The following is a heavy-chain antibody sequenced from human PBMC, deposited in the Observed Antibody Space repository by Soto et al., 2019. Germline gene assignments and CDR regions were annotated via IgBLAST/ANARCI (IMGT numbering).Heavy chain of an antibody. CDR1: GYRFTSSW. CDR2: VYPSDSDV. Sequence: RESLRISCQGSGYRFTSSWIGWVRQMPGKGLEWLGNVYPSDSDVRYSPSFEGRVTISADNSINTAYLHLLNLKASDTAIYYCTKGPTSPYASWGRGTWVIVSS. J-gene: IGHJ1*01. D-gene: IGHD3-16*01. CDR3: TKGPTSPYAS. V-gene: IGHV5-51*01.